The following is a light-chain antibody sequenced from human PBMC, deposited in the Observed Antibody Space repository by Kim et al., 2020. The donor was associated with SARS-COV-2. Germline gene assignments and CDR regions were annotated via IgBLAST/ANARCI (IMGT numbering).Light chain of an antibody. V-gene: IGKV1-39*01. Sequence: DIQMTQSPPSLPVTAGDRATITCRASQDISRYLNWYQQKPGKAPKLLIYTGSSLQSGVPARFTGSGSETDFTLTISSLQAEDFATYYCMQTYNASRTFGGGTKVDIK. CDR2: TGS. CDR3: MQTYNASRT. CDR1: QDISRY. J-gene: IGKJ4*01.